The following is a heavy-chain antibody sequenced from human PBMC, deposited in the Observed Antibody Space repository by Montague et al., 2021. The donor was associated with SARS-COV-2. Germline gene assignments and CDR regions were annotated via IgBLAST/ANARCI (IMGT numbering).Heavy chain of an antibody. J-gene: IGHJ4*02. Sequence: SETLSLTCTVSGGSISSSSYYWGWIRQPPGKGLEWIGSIYYSGSTYYNPSLKGRVTISVDTSKNQFSLKLSSVTAVDTAVYYCARVFPRWLQFDPYFDYWGQGTLVTVSS. V-gene: IGHV4-39*07. CDR3: ARVFPRWLQFDPYFDY. CDR1: GGSISSSSYY. CDR2: IYYSGST. D-gene: IGHD5-24*01.